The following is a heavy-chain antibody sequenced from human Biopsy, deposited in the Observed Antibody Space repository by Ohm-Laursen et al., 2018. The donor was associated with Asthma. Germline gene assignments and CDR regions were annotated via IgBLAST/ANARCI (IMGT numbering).Heavy chain of an antibody. Sequence: SAVKVSCKASGDSFSNYAISWVRQAPGQGLEWMGGLIPVLGTPDHAQMFEGRVTITADESTSTAYMELSSLSSEDTAVYYCARGYSGSDRIVYYYSGLEVWGQGTTVTVSS. J-gene: IGHJ6*02. V-gene: IGHV1-69*01. CDR2: LIPVLGTP. D-gene: IGHD5-12*01. CDR3: ARGYSGSDRIVYYYSGLEV. CDR1: GDSFSNYA.